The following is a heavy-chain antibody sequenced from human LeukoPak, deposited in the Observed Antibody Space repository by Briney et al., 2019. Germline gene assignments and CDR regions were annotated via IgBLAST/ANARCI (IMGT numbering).Heavy chain of an antibody. CDR1: GYRFSSYW. J-gene: IGHJ4*02. Sequence: GESLKISFKGSGYRFSSYWIAWVRPMPGKGLEGMGIIYPSDSDTRYSPSFQGQVTISADKSISTAYLQWSSLKASDTAIYYCARQWGDCSSTSCYSAYWGQGTLVTVSS. CDR2: IYPSDSDT. D-gene: IGHD2-2*01. CDR3: ARQWGDCSSTSCYSAY. V-gene: IGHV5-51*01.